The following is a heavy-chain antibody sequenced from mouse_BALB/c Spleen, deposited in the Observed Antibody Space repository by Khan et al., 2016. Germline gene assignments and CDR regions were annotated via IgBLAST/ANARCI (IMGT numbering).Heavy chain of an antibody. CDR2: IRYSGST. V-gene: IGHV3-2*02. J-gene: IGHJ1*01. D-gene: IGHD1-2*01. CDR1: GYSITSDYA. Sequence: EVQLQESGPGLVKPSQSLSLTCTVTGYSITSDYAWNWIRQFPGNKLEWMGYIRYSGSTTYNPSLKSRISITRATSKNQFLQQLYSVTTEDTATSYCTRSPTATRYFDVWGAGTTVTVSS. CDR3: TRSPTATRYFDV.